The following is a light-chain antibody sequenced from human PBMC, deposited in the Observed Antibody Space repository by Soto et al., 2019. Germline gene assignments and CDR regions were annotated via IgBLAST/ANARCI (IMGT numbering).Light chain of an antibody. CDR1: QSVSSN. Sequence: EIVMTQSPATLSVSPGERATLSCRASQSVSSNLAWYQQKPGQAPRLLIYGPSIRATGIPARFSGSGSGTEFTLTISSLQSEDFAVYYCQQYNNWPPLTFGGGTKVEIK. V-gene: IGKV3D-15*01. J-gene: IGKJ4*01. CDR2: GPS. CDR3: QQYNNWPPLT.